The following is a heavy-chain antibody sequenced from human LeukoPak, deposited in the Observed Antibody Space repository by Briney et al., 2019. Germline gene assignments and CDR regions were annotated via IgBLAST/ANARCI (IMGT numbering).Heavy chain of an antibody. CDR2: IYYSGST. CDR3: ARSNVNWFDP. Sequence: PSETLSLTCTVSGGSISSGGYYWSWIRQPPGKGLEWIGSIYYSGSTYYNPSLKSRVTISVDTSKNQFSLKLSSVTAADTAVYYCARSNVNWFDPWGQGTLVTVSS. J-gene: IGHJ5*02. V-gene: IGHV4-39*01. D-gene: IGHD4-11*01. CDR1: GGSISSGGYY.